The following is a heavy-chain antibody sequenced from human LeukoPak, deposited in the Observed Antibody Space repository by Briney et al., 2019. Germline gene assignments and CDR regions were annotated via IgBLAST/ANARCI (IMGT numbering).Heavy chain of an antibody. Sequence: PGGSLRLSCAASGFTFSSNWMTWVRQAPGKGLEWVANINQDGSEKYYVDSVKGRFTISRDNAKNSLFLQMDSLRAEDTAVYYCARNYDWGQGTLVTVFS. CDR3: ARNYD. D-gene: IGHD3-16*01. CDR2: INQDGSEK. J-gene: IGHJ4*02. CDR1: GFTFSSNW. V-gene: IGHV3-7*04.